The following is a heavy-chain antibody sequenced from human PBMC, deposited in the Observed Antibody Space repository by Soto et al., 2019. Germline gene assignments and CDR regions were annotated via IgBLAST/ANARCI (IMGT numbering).Heavy chain of an antibody. Sequence: SETLSLTCTVSGGSISSGDYYWSWIRQPPGKGLEWIGYIYYSGSTYYNPSLKSRVTISVDTSKNQFSLKLSSVTAADTAVYYCARVGYYGSGSYYNPSDYWFDPWGQGTLVTVSS. CDR1: GGSISSGDYY. CDR3: ARVGYYGSGSYYNPSDYWFDP. CDR2: IYYSGST. J-gene: IGHJ5*02. D-gene: IGHD3-10*01. V-gene: IGHV4-30-4*01.